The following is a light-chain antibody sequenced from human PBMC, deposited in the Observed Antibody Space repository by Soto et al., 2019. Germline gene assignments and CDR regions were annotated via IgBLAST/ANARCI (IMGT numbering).Light chain of an antibody. V-gene: IGKV3-20*01. J-gene: IGKJ1*01. CDR2: AAS. Sequence: EIVLTQSPATLSLSPGERVTLSCRASHSFSNYLAWYQQKPGQAPRLLVSAASNRATGIPDRFSGSGSGTDFTLTISRLEPEDFAVYYCQQYGSSGTFGQGTKVDI. CDR3: QQYGSSGT. CDR1: HSFSNY.